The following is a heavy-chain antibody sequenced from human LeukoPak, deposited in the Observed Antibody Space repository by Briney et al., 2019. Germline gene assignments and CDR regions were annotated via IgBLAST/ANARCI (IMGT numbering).Heavy chain of an antibody. CDR3: ATGGSSSEFDY. V-gene: IGHV4-4*07. Sequence: PSETLSLTCTVSGGSISSYYWSWLRQPAGRGLEWIGRIYTSGSTNYNPSLKSRVTMSVNTSKIQFSLKLSSVTAADTAVYYCATGGSSSEFDYWGQGTLVTVSS. CDR2: IYTSGST. J-gene: IGHJ4*02. CDR1: GGSISSYY. D-gene: IGHD6-13*01.